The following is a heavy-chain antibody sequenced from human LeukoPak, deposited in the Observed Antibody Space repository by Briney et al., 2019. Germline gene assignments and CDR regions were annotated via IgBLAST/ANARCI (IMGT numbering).Heavy chain of an antibody. V-gene: IGHV3-43*02. CDR2: ISWDGGST. CDR3: AKVLGYYDSSGYYQEGGFDY. CDR1: GFTFDDYG. J-gene: IGHJ4*02. D-gene: IGHD3-22*01. Sequence: GGSLRLSCAASGFTFDDYGMSWVRQAPGKGLEWVSLISWDGGSTYYADSVKGRFTISRDNSKNSLYLQMNSLRTEDTALYYCAKVLGYYDSSGYYQEGGFDYWGQGTLVTVSS.